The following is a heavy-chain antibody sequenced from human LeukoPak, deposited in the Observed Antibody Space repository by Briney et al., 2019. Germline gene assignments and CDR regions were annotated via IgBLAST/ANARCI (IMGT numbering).Heavy chain of an antibody. CDR2: IGTLGDT. CDR3: TRGRNSNYYDSSGYYPY. D-gene: IGHD3-22*01. J-gene: IGHJ4*02. V-gene: IGHV3-13*01. Sequence: PGGSLRLSCAASGFTFSSYDMHWVRHATGKGLEWVSAIGTLGDTDYPDSVKGRFTISRENAKNSLYLQMNNVRAGDTAVYYCTRGRNSNYYDSSGYYPYWGQGTLVTVSS. CDR1: GFTFSSYD.